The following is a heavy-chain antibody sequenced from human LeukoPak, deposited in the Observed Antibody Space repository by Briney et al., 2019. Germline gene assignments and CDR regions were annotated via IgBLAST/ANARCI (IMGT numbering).Heavy chain of an antibody. CDR3: AKSNGYGLVDI. Sequence: SETLSLTCTVSGGSISSYYWGWVRQPPGKGLEWIGNIFYSGSTYYSPSLKSRVTISLDTSRNQFSLRLNSVTAADTAVYYCAKSNGYGLVDIWGQGTMVTVSS. CDR1: GGSISSYY. J-gene: IGHJ3*02. V-gene: IGHV4-39*07. CDR2: IFYSGST. D-gene: IGHD3-10*01.